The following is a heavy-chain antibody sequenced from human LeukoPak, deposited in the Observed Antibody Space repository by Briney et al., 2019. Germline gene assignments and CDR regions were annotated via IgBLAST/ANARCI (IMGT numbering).Heavy chain of an antibody. Sequence: PGGSLRLSCAASGFTFDEYGMSWVRQAPGKGLEWVSGINWNGGSTGYADSVKGRFTISRDNAKNSLYLQMNSLRAEDTALYYCAKSGASVRYFDYWGQGTLVTVSS. V-gene: IGHV3-20*04. D-gene: IGHD1-26*01. CDR3: AKSGASVRYFDY. CDR2: INWNGGST. J-gene: IGHJ4*02. CDR1: GFTFDEYG.